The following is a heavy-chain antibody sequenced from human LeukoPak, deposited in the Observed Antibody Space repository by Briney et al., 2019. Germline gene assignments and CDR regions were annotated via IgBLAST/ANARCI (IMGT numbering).Heavy chain of an antibody. J-gene: IGHJ3*02. V-gene: IGHV5-51*01. CDR3: ASPGYCSGGSCPLAFDI. CDR1: GYSFTSYW. D-gene: IGHD2-15*01. Sequence: GESLKISCKGSGYSFTSYWIGWVRQMPGEGLEWMGIIYPGDSDTRYSPSFQGQVTISADKSISTAYLQWSSLKASDTAIYYCASPGYCSGGSCPLAFDIWGQGTMVTVSS. CDR2: IYPGDSDT.